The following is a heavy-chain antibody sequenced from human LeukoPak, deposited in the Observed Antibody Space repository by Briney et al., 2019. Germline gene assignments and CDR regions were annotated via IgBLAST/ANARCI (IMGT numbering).Heavy chain of an antibody. Sequence: GGSLRLSCAASGFTFSSYGMHWVRQAPGKGLEWVAVISYDGSNKYYAHSVKGRFTISRDNSKNTLYLQMNSLRAEDTAVYYCAKGRRYYDYWGQGTLVTVSS. CDR1: GFTFSSYG. CDR3: AKGRRYYDY. V-gene: IGHV3-30*18. J-gene: IGHJ4*02. CDR2: ISYDGSNK. D-gene: IGHD3-10*01.